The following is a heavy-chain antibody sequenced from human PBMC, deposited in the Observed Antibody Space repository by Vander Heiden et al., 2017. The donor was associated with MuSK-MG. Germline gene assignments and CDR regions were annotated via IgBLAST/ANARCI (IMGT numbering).Heavy chain of an antibody. Sequence: QVQLQESGPGLVKPSGTLSLTCAVSGGSISSSNWWSWVRQPPGKGLEWIGEIYHSGSTNYNPSLKRRVTISVDKSKNQFSLKLSSVTAADTAVYYCARDKRMVRLGTAFYYGMDVWGQGTTVTVSS. V-gene: IGHV4-4*02. J-gene: IGHJ6*02. CDR1: GGSISSSNW. D-gene: IGHD3-10*01. CDR3: ARDKRMVRLGTAFYYGMDV. CDR2: IYHSGST.